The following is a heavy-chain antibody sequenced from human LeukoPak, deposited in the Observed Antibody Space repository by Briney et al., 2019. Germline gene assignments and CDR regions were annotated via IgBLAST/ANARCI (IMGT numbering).Heavy chain of an antibody. CDR2: ISSSSSYI. CDR3: ARALDSSGYYYVTYYYGMDV. Sequence: GGSLRLSCAASGFTFSSYSMNWVRQAPGKGLEWVSSISSSSSYIYYADSVKGRFTISRDNAKNSLYLQMNSLRAEDTAVYYCARALDSSGYYYVTYYYGMDVWGQGITVTVSS. CDR1: GFTFSSYS. D-gene: IGHD3-22*01. V-gene: IGHV3-21*01. J-gene: IGHJ6*02.